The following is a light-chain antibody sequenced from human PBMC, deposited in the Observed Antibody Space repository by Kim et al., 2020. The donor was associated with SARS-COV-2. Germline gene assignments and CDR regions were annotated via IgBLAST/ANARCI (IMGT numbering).Light chain of an antibody. CDR1: QSFSSRY. V-gene: IGKV3-20*01. CDR3: QLFGSSSWT. J-gene: IGKJ1*01. CDR2: GAS. Sequence: DIVLTQSPGTLSLSPGERATLSCGASQSFSSRYLAWYQQKPGQAPRLLIYGASSRATGIPDRFSGSGSETDFTLTISRLEPEDFAVYYCQLFGSSSWTFGQGTKVDIK.